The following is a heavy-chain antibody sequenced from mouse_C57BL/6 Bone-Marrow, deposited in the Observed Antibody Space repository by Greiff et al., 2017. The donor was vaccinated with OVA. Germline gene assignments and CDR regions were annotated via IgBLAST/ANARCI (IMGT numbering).Heavy chain of an antibody. CDR2: IRSKSNNYAT. J-gene: IGHJ2*01. Sequence: EVQVVESGGGLVQPPGSLKLSCAASGFSFNTYAMNWVRQAPGKGLEWVARIRSKSNNYATYYADSVKDRFTISRDDSESMLYLQMNNLKTEDTAMYYCVRRYYGSRGYWGQGTTLTVSS. CDR3: VRRYYGSRGY. V-gene: IGHV10-1*01. D-gene: IGHD1-1*01. CDR1: GFSFNTYA.